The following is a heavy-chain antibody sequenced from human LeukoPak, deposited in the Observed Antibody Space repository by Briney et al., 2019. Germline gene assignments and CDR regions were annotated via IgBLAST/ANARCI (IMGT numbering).Heavy chain of an antibody. Sequence: PGGSLRLSCAASGFTLSNYAMEWVRQAPGKGLEYVSAISSHGGSTYYANSVKGRFTISRDNSKNTLYLQMGSLRAEDMAVYFCARVVGGSGWSDYWGQGTLVTVSS. CDR1: GFTLSNYA. V-gene: IGHV3-64*01. CDR3: ARVVGGSGWSDY. CDR2: ISSHGGST. D-gene: IGHD6-19*01. J-gene: IGHJ4*02.